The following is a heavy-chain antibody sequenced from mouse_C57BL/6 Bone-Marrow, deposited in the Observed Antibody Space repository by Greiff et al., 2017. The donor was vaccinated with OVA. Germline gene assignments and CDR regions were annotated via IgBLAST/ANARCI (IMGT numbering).Heavy chain of an antibody. CDR1: GFTFTSYG. D-gene: IGHD1-1*01. CDR2: IYPRSGNT. V-gene: IGHV1-81*01. Sequence: VQLVESGAELARPGASVKLSCKASGFTFTSYGISWVQQSTGQGLEWIGEIYPRSGNTYYNEKLKGKATLTADKSSSTAYMELRSLTSEDAAVYVCERKGYYYGSSYRDAMDYWGQGTSVTVSS. J-gene: IGHJ4*01. CDR3: ERKGYYYGSSYRDAMDY.